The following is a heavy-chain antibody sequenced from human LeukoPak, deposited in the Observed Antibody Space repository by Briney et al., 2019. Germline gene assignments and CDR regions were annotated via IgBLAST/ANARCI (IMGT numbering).Heavy chain of an antibody. D-gene: IGHD3-16*02. V-gene: IGHV3-30*04. CDR3: ARVEGFIDY. CDR2: ISYDGSNK. CDR1: GFTFSSYA. Sequence: GGSLRLSCAASGFTFSSYAMHWVRQAPGKGLEWVAVISYDGSNKYYADSVKGRFTISRDNSKNTLYLQMNSLRAEDTALYYCARVEGFIDYWGQGTLVTVSS. J-gene: IGHJ4*02.